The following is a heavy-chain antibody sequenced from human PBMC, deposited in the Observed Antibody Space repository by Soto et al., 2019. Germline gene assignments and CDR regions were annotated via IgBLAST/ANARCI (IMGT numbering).Heavy chain of an antibody. CDR2: ISYDGSNK. J-gene: IGHJ4*02. V-gene: IGHV3-30-3*01. CDR3: ASPGIAADQYYFDY. D-gene: IGHD6-13*01. Sequence: QVQLVESGGGVVQPGRSLRLSCAASGFTFSSYAMHWVRQAPGKGLEWVAVISYDGSNKYYADSLKGRFTISTDNSKNTLYLQMNSLRAEDTAVYYCASPGIAADQYYFDYWGQGTLVTVSS. CDR1: GFTFSSYA.